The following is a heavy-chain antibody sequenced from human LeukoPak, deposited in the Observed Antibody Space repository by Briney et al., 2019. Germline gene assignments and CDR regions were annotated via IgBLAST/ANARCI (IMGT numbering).Heavy chain of an antibody. CDR2: IYSGGST. V-gene: IGHV3-66*02. CDR3: ARDVESSSPLPLGY. D-gene: IGHD6-6*01. J-gene: IGHJ4*02. Sequence: GGSLRLSCAASAFTVSSNYMSWVRQAPGKGLEWVSVIYSGGSTYYADSVKGRFTISRDNSKNTLYLQMNSLRAEDTAVYYCARDVESSSPLPLGYWGQGTLVTVSS. CDR1: AFTVSSNY.